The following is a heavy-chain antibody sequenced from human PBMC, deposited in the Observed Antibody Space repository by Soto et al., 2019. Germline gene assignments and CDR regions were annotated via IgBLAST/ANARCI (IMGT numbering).Heavy chain of an antibody. Sequence: PGGALRLSCAASGFTFSSDGMHWVRQAPGKGLEWGAVISYDGSNKYYADSVKGRFTISRDNSKNTLDLQMNSLRAEDTAVYYCANLKGPAAAVNYYYSYGMDVWGQGTTVTVSS. CDR2: ISYDGSNK. J-gene: IGHJ6*02. V-gene: IGHV3-30*18. CDR1: GFTFSSDG. D-gene: IGHD2-2*01. CDR3: ANLKGPAAAVNYYYSYGMDV.